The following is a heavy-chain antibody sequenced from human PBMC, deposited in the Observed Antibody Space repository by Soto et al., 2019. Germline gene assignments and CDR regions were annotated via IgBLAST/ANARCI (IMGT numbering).Heavy chain of an antibody. CDR1: RFTFSNAW. CDR2: IKTKTDGETT. V-gene: IGHV3-15*01. CDR3: TTARWDTYYFDY. D-gene: IGHD1-26*01. J-gene: IGHJ4*02. Sequence: EVQLVESGGGLVKPGASLRLSCAASRFTFSNAWMSWVRQAPGKGLEWVGRIKTKTDGETTDYAAPVKGRFTISRDDSRNTLYLQMNSLKTEDTAMYYCTTARWDTYYFDYWGQGALVTVST.